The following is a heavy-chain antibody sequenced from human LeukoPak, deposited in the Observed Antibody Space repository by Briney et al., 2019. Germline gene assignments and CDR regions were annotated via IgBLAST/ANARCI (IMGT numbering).Heavy chain of an antibody. D-gene: IGHD3-10*01. Sequence: GGSLRLSCTASGFTFSNYYMNWVRRAPGTALEWVSSISGSSNFAEYTESVKGRFTISRDNSKNTLYRQMNSLIAEDTAVYYCAKVLLWFGDPWDYWGQGTLVTVSS. CDR2: ISGSSNFA. CDR3: AKVLLWFGDPWDY. CDR1: GFTFSNYY. J-gene: IGHJ4*02. V-gene: IGHV3-23*01.